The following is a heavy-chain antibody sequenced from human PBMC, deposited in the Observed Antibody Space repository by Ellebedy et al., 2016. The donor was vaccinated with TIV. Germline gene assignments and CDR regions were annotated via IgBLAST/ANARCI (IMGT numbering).Heavy chain of an antibody. Sequence: AASVKVSCKVSGYTLTELSMHWVRQAPGKGLEWMGGFDPKDGETIYAQKFQGRVTMTEDTSTDTAYMELSSLRSEDTAVYYCATDAYGGAFDIWGQGTMVTVSS. V-gene: IGHV1-24*01. CDR3: ATDAYGGAFDI. J-gene: IGHJ3*02. CDR1: GYTLTELS. CDR2: FDPKDGET. D-gene: IGHD2-21*01.